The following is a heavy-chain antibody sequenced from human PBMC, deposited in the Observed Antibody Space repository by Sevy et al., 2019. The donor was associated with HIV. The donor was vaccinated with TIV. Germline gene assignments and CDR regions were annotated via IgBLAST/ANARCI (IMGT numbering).Heavy chain of an antibody. J-gene: IGHJ6*02. D-gene: IGHD3-22*01. CDR1: GFTFSSYA. Sequence: GGSLGLSCAASGFTFSSYAMSWVRQAPGKGLEWVSTIRGSGGSTYYADSVKGRFTISRDNSKNTLYLQMNSLRAEDTAVYYCHGDYDSSQLASYYYYGMDVWGQGTTVTVSS. V-gene: IGHV3-23*01. CDR3: HGDYDSSQLASYYYYGMDV. CDR2: IRGSGGST.